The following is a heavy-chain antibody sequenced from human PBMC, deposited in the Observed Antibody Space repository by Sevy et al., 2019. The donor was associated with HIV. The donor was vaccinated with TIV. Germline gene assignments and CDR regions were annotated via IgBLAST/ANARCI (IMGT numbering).Heavy chain of an antibody. CDR3: ARDPGVLWFGELGGPFDY. D-gene: IGHD3-10*01. CDR2: ISSSSSYI. CDR1: GFAFSSYS. Sequence: GGSLRLSCAASGFAFSSYSMNWVRQAPGKGLEWVSSISSSSSYIYYADSVKGRFTISRGNAKNSLYLQMNSLRAEDTAVYYCARDPGVLWFGELGGPFDYWGQGTLVTVSS. V-gene: IGHV3-21*01. J-gene: IGHJ4*02.